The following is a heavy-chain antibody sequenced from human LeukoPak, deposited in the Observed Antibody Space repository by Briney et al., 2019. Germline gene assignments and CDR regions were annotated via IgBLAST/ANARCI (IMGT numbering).Heavy chain of an antibody. J-gene: IGHJ3*02. V-gene: IGHV3-9*01. Sequence: GGSLRLSCAASGFTFDDYAMHWVRQAPGKGLEWVSGISWNSGSIGYADSVKGRFTISRDNAKNSLYLQMNSLRAEDTAVYYCAKVGDYYDSSGHFDAFDIWGQGTMVTVSS. CDR2: ISWNSGSI. CDR3: AKVGDYYDSSGHFDAFDI. CDR1: GFTFDDYA. D-gene: IGHD3-22*01.